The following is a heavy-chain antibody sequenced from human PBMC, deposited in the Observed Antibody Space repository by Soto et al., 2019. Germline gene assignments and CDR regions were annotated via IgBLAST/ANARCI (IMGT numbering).Heavy chain of an antibody. CDR2: IYTSGST. D-gene: IGHD5-18*01. V-gene: IGHV4-4*07. CDR1: GGSISSYY. J-gene: IGHJ6*02. Sequence: TLSLTCTVSGGSISSYYWSWIRQPAGKGLEWIGRIYTSGSTNYNPSLKSRVTMSVDTSKNQFSLKLSSVTAADTAVYYCASTTAYYYYYGMDVWGQGTTVTVSS. CDR3: ASTTAYYYYYGMDV.